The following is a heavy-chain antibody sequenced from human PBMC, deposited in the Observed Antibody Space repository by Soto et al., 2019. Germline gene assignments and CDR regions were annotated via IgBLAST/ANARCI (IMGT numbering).Heavy chain of an antibody. V-gene: IGHV1-18*04. J-gene: IGHJ4*02. Sequence: ASVKVSCKASGYTFTSYGISWVRQAPGQGLEWMGWISAYNGNTNYAQKLQGRVTMTTDTSTSTAYMELRSLRSDDTAVYYCARGSTYYYDSSGPPTPVDYWGRGTLVTVSS. CDR3: ARGSTYYYDSSGPPTPVDY. CDR2: ISAYNGNT. CDR1: GYTFTSYG. D-gene: IGHD3-22*01.